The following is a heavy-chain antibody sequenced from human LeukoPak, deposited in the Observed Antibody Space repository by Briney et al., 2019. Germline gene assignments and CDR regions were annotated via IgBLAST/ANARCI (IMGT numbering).Heavy chain of an antibody. V-gene: IGHV4-4*07. D-gene: IGHD1-26*01. CDR2: IYTSGST. Sequence: SESPSLTWTVVAGSIVSYLSSWIRQPAGKGLEWIGRIYTSGSTNYNPSLKSRVTMSVDTSKNQFSLKLSSVTAADTAIYYCSRESGAFCPFGYWGQGTLVIVPP. CDR1: AGSIVSYL. J-gene: IGHJ4*02. CDR3: SRESGAFCPFGY.